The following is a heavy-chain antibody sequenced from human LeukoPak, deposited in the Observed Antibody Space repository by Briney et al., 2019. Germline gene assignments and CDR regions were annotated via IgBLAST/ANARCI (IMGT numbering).Heavy chain of an antibody. CDR2: ISSSSYI. V-gene: IGHV3-21*01. J-gene: IGHJ4*02. CDR3: ARGLVPVVAATRGLYYFDY. D-gene: IGHD2-15*01. Sequence: GGSLRLSCAASGFTFSSYSMNWVRQAPGKGLEWVSSISSSSYIYYADSVKGRFTISRDNAKNSLYLQMNSLRAEDTAVYYCARGLVPVVAATRGLYYFDYWGQGTLVTVSS. CDR1: GFTFSSYS.